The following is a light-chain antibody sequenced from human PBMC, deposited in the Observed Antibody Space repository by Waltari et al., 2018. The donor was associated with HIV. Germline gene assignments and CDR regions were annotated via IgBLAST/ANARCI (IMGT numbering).Light chain of an antibody. CDR2: SNN. Sequence: QSVLTQPPSASGNPGQRVTISCSGSSSNIGSNTVNWYQQPPGTAPKLLTYSNNQRPSGVPDRFSGSKSGTSASLAISGLQSEDEADYYCAAWDDSLNGFYVFGTGTKVTVL. V-gene: IGLV1-44*01. CDR3: AAWDDSLNGFYV. CDR1: SSNIGSNT. J-gene: IGLJ1*01.